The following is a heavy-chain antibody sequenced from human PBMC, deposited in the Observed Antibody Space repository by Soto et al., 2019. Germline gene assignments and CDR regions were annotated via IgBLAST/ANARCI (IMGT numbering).Heavy chain of an antibody. CDR2: ISGSDNTI. V-gene: IGHV3-48*03. J-gene: IGHJ2*01. CDR3: ARGFGSSWLFWYFDL. CDR1: GFTFSTYE. Sequence: EEQLVESGGGLVQPGGSLRLSCTASGFTFSTYEMNWVRRAPGKGLEWVSYISGSDNTIYYANSVKGRFTISRDNAKNSLYLQMNSLRADDTAVYYCARGFGSSWLFWYFDLWGRGTLVTVSS. D-gene: IGHD6-13*01.